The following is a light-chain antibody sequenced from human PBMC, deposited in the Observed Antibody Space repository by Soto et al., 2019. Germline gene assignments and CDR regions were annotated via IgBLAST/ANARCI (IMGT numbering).Light chain of an antibody. CDR1: TSDVGDYNY. J-gene: IGLJ1*01. CDR3: CSYAGGPYV. CDR2: DVS. V-gene: IGLV2-11*01. Sequence: QSLLTQPASMSGSPGQSITISCTGTTSDVGDYNYVSWYQQHPGNAPKLMIYDVSKRNSGVPDRFSGSKSGNTASLTISGLQAEDETDYYCCSYAGGPYVFGTGTKVTVL.